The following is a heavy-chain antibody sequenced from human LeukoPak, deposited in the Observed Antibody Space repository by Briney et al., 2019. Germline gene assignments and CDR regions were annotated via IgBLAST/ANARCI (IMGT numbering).Heavy chain of an antibody. V-gene: IGHV1-69*06. J-gene: IGHJ4*02. D-gene: IGHD6-19*01. Sequence: SVKVSCKASGGTFSSYAISWVRQAPGQGLEWMGGIIPIFGTANYAQKFQGRVTMTEDTSTDTAYMELSSLRSEDTAVYYCATGVSAVAGTDYWGQGTLVTVSS. CDR1: GGTFSSYA. CDR3: ATGVSAVAGTDY. CDR2: IIPIFGTA.